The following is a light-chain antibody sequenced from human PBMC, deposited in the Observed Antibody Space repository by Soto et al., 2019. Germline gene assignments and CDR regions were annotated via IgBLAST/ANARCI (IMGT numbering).Light chain of an antibody. CDR1: RNISSN. J-gene: IGKJ1*01. V-gene: IGKV3-15*01. Sequence: TLYGSPGERTTLSCRSSRNISSNLTWYQQKSGNGTTLLIDGGSTRATVVPARLSGSGSGTEFTPTVRSLQAEDFAVYSFQQHSQCPWSFAQSSKV. CDR3: QQHSQCPWS. CDR2: GGS.